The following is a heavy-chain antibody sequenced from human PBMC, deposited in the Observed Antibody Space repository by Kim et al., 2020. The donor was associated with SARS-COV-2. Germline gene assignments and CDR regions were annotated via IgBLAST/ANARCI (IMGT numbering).Heavy chain of an antibody. D-gene: IGHD2-15*01. CDR1: GFTFSSYA. CDR3: ARDGRAGRGVVNFSYYYGMDV. V-gene: IGHV3-30*04. CDR2: ISYDGSNK. Sequence: GGSLRLSCAASGFTFSSYAMHWVRQAPGKGLEWVAVISYDGSNKYYADSVKGRFTISRDNSKNTLYLQMNSLRAEDTAVYYCARDGRAGRGVVNFSYYYGMDVWGQGTTVTVSS. J-gene: IGHJ6*02.